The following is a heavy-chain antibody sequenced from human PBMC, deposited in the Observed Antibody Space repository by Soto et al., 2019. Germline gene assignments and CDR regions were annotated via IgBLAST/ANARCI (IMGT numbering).Heavy chain of an antibody. D-gene: IGHD4-17*01. V-gene: IGHV2-26*01. CDR1: GFSLTTGRMG. CDR2: IFSDNES. J-gene: IGHJ6*02. Sequence: QVTLKESGPVLVKPTETLTLTFTVSGFSLTTGRMGVSWIRQSPGKALEWLAHIFSDNESSYSTSMQGRLTISTDRGASPVVLSMTTIDPVESGTYYCVRVNADSYEVSCVMDVWCQGTTIYVSS. CDR3: VRVNADSYEVSCVMDV.